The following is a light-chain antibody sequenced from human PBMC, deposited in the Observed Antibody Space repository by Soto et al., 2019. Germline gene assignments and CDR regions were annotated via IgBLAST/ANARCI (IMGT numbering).Light chain of an antibody. J-gene: IGKJ4*01. CDR2: AAS. CDR3: QQANSFTLT. V-gene: IGKV1-39*01. Sequence: DIQMTQSPSSLSASVGDRVTITCRASQSISSYLNWYQKKPGKDPNLLIYAASSLQSGVPSRFSGSGSGTDFNLTISSLQTGDFATYYCQQANSFTLTFGGGTKVDIK. CDR1: QSISSY.